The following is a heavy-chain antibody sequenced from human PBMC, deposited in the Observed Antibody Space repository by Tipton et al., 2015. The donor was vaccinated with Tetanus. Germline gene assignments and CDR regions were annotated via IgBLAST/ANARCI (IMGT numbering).Heavy chain of an antibody. CDR2: IKGDGSET. Sequence: LSLTCAASGFSFSTSWMSWLRQAPGKGLEWVANIKGDGSETYYVDPVKGRFTISRDNARNSLYLQINSLRVDDTADYYCARDPERGALNYWGQGTRVTVSS. CDR3: ARDPERGALNY. D-gene: IGHD1-26*01. CDR1: GFSFSTSW. V-gene: IGHV3-7*01. J-gene: IGHJ4*02.